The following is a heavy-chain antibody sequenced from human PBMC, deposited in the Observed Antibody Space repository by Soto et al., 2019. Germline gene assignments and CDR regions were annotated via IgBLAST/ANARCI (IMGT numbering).Heavy chain of an antibody. CDR2: IYYSGST. V-gene: IGHV4-30-4*01. D-gene: IGHD3-3*01. CDR1: GGSISSGDYY. J-gene: IGHJ5*02. CDR3: ARGGNYDFWSGYYPPWFDP. Sequence: SETLSLTCTVSGGSISSGDYYWSWIRQPPGKGLEWIGYIYYSGSTYYNPSLKSRVTISVDTSKNQFSLKLSSVTAADTAVYYCARGGNYDFWSGYYPPWFDPWGQGTLVTVSS.